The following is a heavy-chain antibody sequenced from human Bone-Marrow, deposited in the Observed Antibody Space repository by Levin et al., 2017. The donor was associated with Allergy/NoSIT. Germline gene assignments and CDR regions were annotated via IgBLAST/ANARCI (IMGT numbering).Heavy chain of an antibody. V-gene: IGHV4-39*01. CDR2: MYYSGST. J-gene: IGHJ4*02. CDR3: ARHAPNLVPTILGEFDY. Sequence: SQTLSLTCTVSGASISSSYFWGWIRQPPGRGLEWIGSMYYSGSTYYNPSLKRRLTISLDTSKSQFSLRLSSVTAADTAVYYCARHAPNLVPTILGEFDYWGQGALVTVSS. D-gene: IGHD5-12*01. CDR1: GASISSSYF.